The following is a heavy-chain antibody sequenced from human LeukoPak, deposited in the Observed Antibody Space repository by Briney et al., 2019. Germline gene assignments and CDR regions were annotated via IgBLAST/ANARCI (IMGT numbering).Heavy chain of an antibody. D-gene: IGHD2-2*01. Sequence: SETLSLTCTVSGGSISSGDYYWSWIRQPPGKGLEWIGYIYYSGSTYYNPSLKSRVTISVDTSRNQFSLKLSSVTAADTAVYYCASRVVPAAIGAFDIWGQGTMVTVSS. CDR1: GGSISSGDYY. V-gene: IGHV4-30-4*08. CDR2: IYYSGST. J-gene: IGHJ3*02. CDR3: ASRVVPAAIGAFDI.